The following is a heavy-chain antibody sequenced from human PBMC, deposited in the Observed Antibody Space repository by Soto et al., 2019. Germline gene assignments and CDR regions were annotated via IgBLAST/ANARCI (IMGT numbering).Heavy chain of an antibody. CDR3: ARARFGGLAAIFADC. CDR1: GFTVSNNY. D-gene: IGHD5-12*01. Sequence: EVQLVESGGGLVQPGGSLRLSCAASGFTVSNNYMTWVRQAPGKGLEWFSVIYRGGSTYYADSVRGRFTISRDNSKNTLYLQMSSLRAEDTAVYYCARARFGGLAAIFADCWGQGTLVTVSS. CDR2: IYRGGST. J-gene: IGHJ4*02. V-gene: IGHV3-66*01.